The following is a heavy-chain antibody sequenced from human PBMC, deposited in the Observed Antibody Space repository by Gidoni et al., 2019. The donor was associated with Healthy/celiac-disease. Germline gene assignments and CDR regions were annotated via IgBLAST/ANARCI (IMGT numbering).Heavy chain of an antibody. Sequence: QVQLQQWGAGLLKPSETLSLTCAVYGGSFSGYYWSWIRQPPGKGLEWIGEINHSGSTNYNPSLKSRVTISVDTSKNQFSLKLSSVTAADTAVYYCARGLVRYCSSTSCPTYMDVWGKGTTVTVSS. CDR2: INHSGST. D-gene: IGHD2-2*01. CDR3: ARGLVRYCSSTSCPTYMDV. J-gene: IGHJ6*03. CDR1: GGSFSGYY. V-gene: IGHV4-34*01.